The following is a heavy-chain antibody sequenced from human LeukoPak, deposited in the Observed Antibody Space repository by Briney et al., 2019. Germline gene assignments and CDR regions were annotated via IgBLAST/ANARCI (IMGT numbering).Heavy chain of an antibody. CDR3: ARVSRGNSVGGDY. D-gene: IGHD4-23*01. Sequence: SETLSLTCAVYGGSFSGYYWSWIRQPPGKGLEWIGEINHSGSTNYNPSLKSRVTISVDTSKNQFSLKLSSVTAADTAMYYCARVSRGNSVGGDYWGQGTLVTVSS. V-gene: IGHV4-34*01. CDR2: INHSGST. CDR1: GGSFSGYY. J-gene: IGHJ4*02.